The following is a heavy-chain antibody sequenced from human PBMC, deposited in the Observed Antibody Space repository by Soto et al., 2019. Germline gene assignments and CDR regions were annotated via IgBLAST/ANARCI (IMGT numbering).Heavy chain of an antibody. Sequence: SETLSLTCTVSGGSISSYYWSWIRQPPGKGLEWIGYIYYSGSTNYNPSLKSRVTISVDTSKNQFSLKLSSVTAADTAVYYCARAGVWSGTNYYYYGMDVWGQGTTVTVSS. CDR1: GGSISSYY. CDR3: ARAGVWSGTNYYYYGMDV. J-gene: IGHJ6*02. D-gene: IGHD3-10*01. CDR2: IYYSGST. V-gene: IGHV4-59*01.